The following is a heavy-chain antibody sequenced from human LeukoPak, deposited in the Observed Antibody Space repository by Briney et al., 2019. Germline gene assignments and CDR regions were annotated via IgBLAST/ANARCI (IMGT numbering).Heavy chain of an antibody. V-gene: IGHV4-61*01. Sequence: SETLSLTCTVSGDSVSSGRYYWTWIRQPPGRGLEWIGYIYYTGTTSYNPSLKSRLTISLETSKNQFSLRLTSVTTADTAVYYCASPGPDYGDYAYHYWGPGTLVTVSS. D-gene: IGHD4-17*01. CDR3: ASPGPDYGDYAYHY. CDR2: IYYTGTT. CDR1: GDSVSSGRYY. J-gene: IGHJ4*02.